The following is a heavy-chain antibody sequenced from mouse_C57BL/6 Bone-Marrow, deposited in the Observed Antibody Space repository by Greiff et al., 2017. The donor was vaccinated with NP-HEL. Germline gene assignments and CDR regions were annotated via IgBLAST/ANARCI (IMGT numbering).Heavy chain of an antibody. CDR2: INPYNGGT. V-gene: IGHV1-19*01. CDR1: GYTFTDYY. CDR3: ARFYGDGEYCFDY. Sequence: VQLQQSGPVLVKPGASVKMSCKASGYTFTDYYMNWVKQSHGKSLEWIGVINPYNGGTSYNQKFKGKATLTVDKSSSTAYMELNSLTAEDAAVYYCARFYGDGEYCFDYWGQGTTLTVSS. J-gene: IGHJ2*01. D-gene: IGHD1-1*01.